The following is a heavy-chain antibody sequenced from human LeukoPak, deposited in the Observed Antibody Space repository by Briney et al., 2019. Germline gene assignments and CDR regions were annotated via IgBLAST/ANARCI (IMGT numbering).Heavy chain of an antibody. CDR1: GDSFSSNNY. V-gene: IGHV4-4*02. Sequence: SQTLSLTCTVSGDSFSSNNYWTWVRQPPGKGLEWIGEIYRSGATNYNPSLRSRVTVSLDKSKNQFSLRLNSVTAADTAIYYCARNAGYSDLNYWGQGVLVTVSS. D-gene: IGHD3-22*01. CDR3: ARNAGYSDLNY. CDR2: IYRSGAT. J-gene: IGHJ4*02.